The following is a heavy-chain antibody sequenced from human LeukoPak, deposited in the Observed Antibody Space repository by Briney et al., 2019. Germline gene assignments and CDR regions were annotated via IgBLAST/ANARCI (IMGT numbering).Heavy chain of an antibody. J-gene: IGHJ4*02. V-gene: IGHV4-59*01. D-gene: IGHD5-18*01. CDR3: ARVTDTLTAQIDY. Sequence: SETLSLTCTVSGGSISSYYWTWIRQPPGKGLEWIGYIYYSGSTNYNPSLKSRVTISVDTSKNQFSLKLSSVTAADTAVYYCARVTDTLTAQIDYWGQGTLVTVSS. CDR1: GGSISSYY. CDR2: IYYSGST.